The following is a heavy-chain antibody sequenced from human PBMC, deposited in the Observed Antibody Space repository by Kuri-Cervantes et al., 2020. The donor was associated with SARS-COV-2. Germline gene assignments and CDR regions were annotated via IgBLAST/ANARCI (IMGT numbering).Heavy chain of an antibody. CDR1: ETTFPNYD. D-gene: IGHD4-11*01. Sequence: AAVKVSCKTPETTFPNYDINWVRQATGRGLEWMGWISAYNGNTNYAQKLQGRVTMTTDTSTSTAYMELRSLRSDDTAVYYCARGLPFGGDRSRDYSNHNGFDPWGQGTLVTVSS. CDR2: ISAYNGNT. J-gene: IGHJ5*02. V-gene: IGHV1-18*01. CDR3: ARGLPFGGDRSRDYSNHNGFDP.